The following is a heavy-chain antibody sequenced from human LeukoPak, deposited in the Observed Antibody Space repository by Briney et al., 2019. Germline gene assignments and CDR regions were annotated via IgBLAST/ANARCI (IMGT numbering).Heavy chain of an antibody. J-gene: IGHJ4*02. Sequence: GGSLRLSYPASGFTFTNHSMDWVRQAPGRGLEWAAVVSFDGDTTCSSDSVKGQFAITSDSSKNTLYLEMNSLRPEDTAAYYYARVRAATTRFDYWGQGTLVTVSS. CDR3: ARVRAATTRFDY. D-gene: IGHD1/OR15-1a*01. CDR1: GFTFTNHS. V-gene: IGHV3-30*09. CDR2: VSFDGDTT.